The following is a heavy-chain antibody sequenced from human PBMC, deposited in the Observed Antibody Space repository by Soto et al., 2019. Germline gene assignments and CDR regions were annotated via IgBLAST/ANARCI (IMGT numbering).Heavy chain of an antibody. D-gene: IGHD6-19*01. CDR2: IDKVGTDS. CDR1: EVTFSGRS. CDR3: AKDSYSSGWYPPIYGY. Sequence: GGSLRLSCAASEVTFSGRSVHWVRQAPGKGLVWVSGIDKVGTDSTYADSVKGRFTSSRDNSKNTLYLQMNSLRAEDTAVYYCAKDSYSSGWYPPIYGYWGQGTLVTVSS. J-gene: IGHJ4*02. V-gene: IGHV3-74*01.